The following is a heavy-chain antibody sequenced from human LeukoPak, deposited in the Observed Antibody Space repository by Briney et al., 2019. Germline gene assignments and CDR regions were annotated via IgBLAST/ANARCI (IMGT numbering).Heavy chain of an antibody. CDR3: ARDETVDTAMVQDYYYGMDV. CDR1: GYTFTSYG. Sequence: ASVKVSCKASGYTFTSYGISWVRQAPGQGLEWTGWISAYNGNTNYAQKLQGRVTMTTDTSTSTAYMELRSLRSDDTAVYYCARDETVDTAMVQDYYYGMDVWGQGTTVTVSS. D-gene: IGHD5-18*01. CDR2: ISAYNGNT. V-gene: IGHV1-18*01. J-gene: IGHJ6*02.